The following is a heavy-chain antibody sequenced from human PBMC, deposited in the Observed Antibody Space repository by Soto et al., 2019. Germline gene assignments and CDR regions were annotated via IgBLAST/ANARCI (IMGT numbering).Heavy chain of an antibody. J-gene: IGHJ4*02. CDR3: ARSIAVPSSHIDH. Sequence: KPSETLSLTCLVSGGSMSGYYWSWIRQAPGKGLEWIGYVYYTGSTNYNPSLQSRVTISVDTSNKQFSLSLRLVTAADTAVYFCARSIAVPSSHIDHWGQGIRVTVSS. CDR1: GGSMSGYY. V-gene: IGHV4-59*01. D-gene: IGHD6-6*01. CDR2: VYYTGST.